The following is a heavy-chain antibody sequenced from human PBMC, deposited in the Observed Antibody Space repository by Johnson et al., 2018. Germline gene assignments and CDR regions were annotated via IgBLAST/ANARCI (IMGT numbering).Heavy chain of an antibody. J-gene: IGHJ6*03. CDR1: GFTFSSYA. D-gene: IGHD2-15*01. V-gene: IGHV3-48*01. Sequence: VQLVQSGGGLVQPGGALRLSCAASGFTFSSYAMNWVRQGPGMGLQWVSYISSSSNTVYYADSVKGRFTISRDDARDSLYLQMDSLRAEDTAIYYCARESCSGSRYSGSYYYMDVCGKGTTVTVSS. CDR3: ARESCSGSRYSGSYYYMDV. CDR2: ISSSSNTV.